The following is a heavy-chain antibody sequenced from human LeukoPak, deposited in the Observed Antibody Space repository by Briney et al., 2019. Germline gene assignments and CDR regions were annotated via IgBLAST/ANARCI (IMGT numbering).Heavy chain of an antibody. CDR2: ISYDGSNK. CDR3: ARDPYYYDSSGYYPAIDY. CDR1: GFTFSSYA. V-gene: IGHV3-30-3*01. Sequence: PGRSLRLSCAASGFTFSSYAMHWVRQAPGKGLEWVAVISYDGSNKYYADSVKGRFTISRDNSKNTLYLQMNSLRAEDTAVYYCARDPYYYDSSGYYPAIDYWGQETLVTVSS. D-gene: IGHD3-22*01. J-gene: IGHJ4*02.